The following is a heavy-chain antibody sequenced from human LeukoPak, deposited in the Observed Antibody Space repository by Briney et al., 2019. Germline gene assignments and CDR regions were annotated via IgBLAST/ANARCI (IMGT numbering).Heavy chain of an antibody. Sequence: PGGSLRLSCAASGFTFNNYAMTWVRQAPGKGLEWVSHISGSGDTTYYADSVKGRFTISRDNFKNTLYLQMNSLRAEDTAVYYCAKEAYYEGTGYFDFWGQGTLVTVSS. J-gene: IGHJ4*02. CDR2: ISGSGDTT. CDR1: GFTFNNYA. CDR3: AKEAYYEGTGYFDF. V-gene: IGHV3-23*01. D-gene: IGHD3-22*01.